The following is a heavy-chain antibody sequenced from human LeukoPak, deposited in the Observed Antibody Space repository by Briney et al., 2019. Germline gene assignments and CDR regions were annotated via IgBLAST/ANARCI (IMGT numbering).Heavy chain of an antibody. D-gene: IGHD1-26*01. V-gene: IGHV1-2*06. CDR2: INPNSGGT. J-gene: IGHJ5*02. CDR3: ARDLGELLHFWFDP. CDR1: GYTLTDYY. Sequence: ASVKVSCTASGYTLTDYYMHWVRQAPGQGLEWMGRINPNSGGTNYAQKFQGRVTMTRDTSISTVYMELSRLRSDDTAVYYCARDLGELLHFWFDPWGQGTLVTVSS.